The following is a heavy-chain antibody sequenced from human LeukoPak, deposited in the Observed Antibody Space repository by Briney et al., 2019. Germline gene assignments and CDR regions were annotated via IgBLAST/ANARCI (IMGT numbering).Heavy chain of an antibody. D-gene: IGHD6-13*01. Sequence: GGSLRLSCAASGFTFSYYWMHWVRQAPGKGLVWASRINSDGSSTDYADSVKGRFTISRDNAKDTLYLQMNSLRAEDTAVYYCARDRVAGARDIWGQGTMVTVSS. V-gene: IGHV3-74*01. CDR1: GFTFSYYW. CDR2: INSDGSST. CDR3: ARDRVAGARDI. J-gene: IGHJ3*02.